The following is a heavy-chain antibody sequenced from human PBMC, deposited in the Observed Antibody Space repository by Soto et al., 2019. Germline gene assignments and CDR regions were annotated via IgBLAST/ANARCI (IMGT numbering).Heavy chain of an antibody. V-gene: IGHV1-2*04. Sequence: ASVKVSCKASGYTFTGYYMHWVRQAPGQGLEWMGWINPNSGGTNYAQKFQGWVTMTRDTSISTAYMELSRLRSDDTAVYYCAKGQLGAYNWFDPWGQGTLVTVSS. J-gene: IGHJ5*02. CDR2: INPNSGGT. CDR1: GYTFTGYY. CDR3: AKGQLGAYNWFDP. D-gene: IGHD6-6*01.